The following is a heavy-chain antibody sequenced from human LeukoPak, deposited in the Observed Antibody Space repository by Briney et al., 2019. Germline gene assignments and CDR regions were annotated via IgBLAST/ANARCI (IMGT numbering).Heavy chain of an antibody. Sequence: PGGSLRLSCAASGFTLSSNYMSWVRQAPGKGLEWVSVIYSGSGPTYYADSVKGRFTISRDNSKNTLYLQMNSLRAEDTAVYYCARDAVTTAYHYKYATDVWGQGTTVTVSS. V-gene: IGHV3-66*01. CDR2: IYSGSGPT. CDR1: GFTLSSNY. D-gene: IGHD4-17*01. CDR3: ARDAVTTAYHYKYATDV. J-gene: IGHJ6*02.